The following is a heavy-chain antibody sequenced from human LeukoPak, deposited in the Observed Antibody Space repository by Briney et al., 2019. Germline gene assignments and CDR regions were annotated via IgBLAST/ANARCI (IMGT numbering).Heavy chain of an antibody. CDR1: GFTFSSYA. J-gene: IGHJ4*02. CDR2: ISYDGSNK. D-gene: IGHD6-19*01. Sequence: GGSLRLSCAASGFTFSSYAMHWVRQAPGKGLEWVAVISYDGSNKYYADSVKGRFTISRDNSKNTLYLQMNSLRAEDTAVYYCVRALGYARGCGDYWGQGILVTVSS. CDR3: VRALGYARGCGDY. V-gene: IGHV3-30*04.